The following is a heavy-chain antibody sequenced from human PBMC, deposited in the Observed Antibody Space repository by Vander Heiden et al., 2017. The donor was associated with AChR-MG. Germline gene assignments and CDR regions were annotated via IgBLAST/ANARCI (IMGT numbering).Heavy chain of an antibody. V-gene: IGHV3-23*01. D-gene: IGHD1-26*01. J-gene: IGHJ3*02. Sequence: EVQLLESGGGLVQPGGSLRLSCAASGFTFSSYAMSWVRQAHGKGLEWVSAINGSGGSTYYADSVKGRFTISRDNSKNTRYLQMNSLRAEDTAVYYCAKGKSGSYYVADAFDIWGQGTMVTVSS. CDR1: GFTFSSYA. CDR2: INGSGGST. CDR3: AKGKSGSYYVADAFDI.